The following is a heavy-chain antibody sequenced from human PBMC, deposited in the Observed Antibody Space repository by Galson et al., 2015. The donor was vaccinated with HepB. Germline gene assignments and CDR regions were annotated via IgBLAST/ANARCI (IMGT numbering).Heavy chain of an antibody. D-gene: IGHD6-13*01. V-gene: IGHV3-74*01. CDR3: AREAPRLAAADWGWFDP. Sequence: SLRLSCAASGFTFSSYWMHWVRQAPGKGLVWVSRINSDGSSTSYADSVKGRFTISRDNAKNTLYLQMNSLRAEDTAVYYCAREAPRLAAADWGWFDPWGQGTLVTVSS. J-gene: IGHJ5*02. CDR2: INSDGSST. CDR1: GFTFSSYW.